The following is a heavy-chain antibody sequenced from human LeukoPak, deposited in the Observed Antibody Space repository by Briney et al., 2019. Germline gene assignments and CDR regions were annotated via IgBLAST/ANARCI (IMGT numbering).Heavy chain of an antibody. CDR1: GGPISTYF. CDR3: ARHGTVSYDTSGYYIY. D-gene: IGHD3-22*01. J-gene: IGHJ4*02. CDR2: ISYSGTT. Sequence: PSETLSLTCTVSGGPISTYFWSWIRRPPGEGLEWIGYISYSGTTNYNPSLKSRVTISVDTYKNQFFLKLSSVTAADTAVYYCARHGTVSYDTSGYYIYWGQGTLVTVSS. V-gene: IGHV4-59*08.